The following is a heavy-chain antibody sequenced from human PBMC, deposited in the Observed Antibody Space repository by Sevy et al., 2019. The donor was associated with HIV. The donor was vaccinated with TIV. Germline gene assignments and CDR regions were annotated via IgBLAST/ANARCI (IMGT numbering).Heavy chain of an antibody. CDR3: AREDIRVAGIGYYFHS. V-gene: IGHV3-33*08. D-gene: IGHD6-19*01. Sequence: GGSLRLSCAASGFTFSNYWMSWVRQAPGKGLEWVAVIWYDGTNKEYADSVKGRFTISRDNSKNTLYLQMNSLRAEDTAVYYCAREDIRVAGIGYYFHSWGQGTLVTVSS. CDR2: IWYDGTNK. CDR1: GFTFSNYW. J-gene: IGHJ4*02.